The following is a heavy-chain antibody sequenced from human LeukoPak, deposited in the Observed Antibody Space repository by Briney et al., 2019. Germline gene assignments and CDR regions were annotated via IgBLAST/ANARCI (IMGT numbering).Heavy chain of an antibody. CDR3: ARLGVITAAGTYDY. CDR1: GFTFSDYF. Sequence: GGSLRLSCAASGFTFSDYFMTWIRQAPENGLEWIAHMRGSGETVSYADSVRGRFTISRDNVKNSLYLQMNSLRAEDTAVYYCARLGVITAAGTYDYWGQGTLVTVSS. V-gene: IGHV3-11*01. CDR2: MRGSGETV. D-gene: IGHD6-13*01. J-gene: IGHJ4*02.